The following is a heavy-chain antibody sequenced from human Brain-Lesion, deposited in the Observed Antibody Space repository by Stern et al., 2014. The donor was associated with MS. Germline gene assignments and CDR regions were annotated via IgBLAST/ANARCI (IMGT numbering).Heavy chain of an antibody. V-gene: IGHV4-39*01. J-gene: IGHJ5*02. CDR1: GGSVSSTSYA. D-gene: IGHD2-15*01. Sequence: VQLVESGPGLVKPSETLSLTCTVAGGSVSSTSYAWAWIRQPPGKGLEGIGTIYYSGNTYYSPSLKSRLTISLDTSKNQFSLQLRSVTAADTAVYYCAGEEDIRYCSGGSCTGNWFDPWGQGTLVTVSS. CDR3: AGEEDIRYCSGGSCTGNWFDP. CDR2: IYYSGNT.